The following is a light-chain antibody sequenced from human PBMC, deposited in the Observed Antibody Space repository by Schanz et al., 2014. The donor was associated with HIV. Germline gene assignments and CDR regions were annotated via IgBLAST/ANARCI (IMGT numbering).Light chain of an antibody. V-gene: IGLV1-40*01. CDR3: CSYASFTTLVV. CDR2: GDN. J-gene: IGLJ2*01. Sequence: QSVLTQPPSLSGAPGQWVTVSCSGGSSNIGAGFDVHWYQQLPGTAPKLLIYGDNSRPSGVPDRFSGSKSGSTASLTVSGLQPEDEGDYYCCSYASFTTLVVFGGGTKLTVL. CDR1: SSNIGAGFD.